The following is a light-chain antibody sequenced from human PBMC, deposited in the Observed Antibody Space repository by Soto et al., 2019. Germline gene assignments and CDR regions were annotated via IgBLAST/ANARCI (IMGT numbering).Light chain of an antibody. CDR3: QQAASFPIT. CDR1: QSVSIY. CDR2: AAS. Sequence: DVQMTQSPSSLSASVGDRVTISCRASQSVSIYLNWYQQKPGKAPNLLISAASSLHSGVPSRFSGSGSGTDFTLTINGLQPEDFATYYCQQAASFPITFGQGTRLEIK. J-gene: IGKJ5*01. V-gene: IGKV1-39*01.